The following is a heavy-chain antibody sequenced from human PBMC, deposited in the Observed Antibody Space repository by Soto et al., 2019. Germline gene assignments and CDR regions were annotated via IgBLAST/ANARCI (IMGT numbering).Heavy chain of an antibody. CDR3: ARDIEYSRSPVRPDY. CDR2: INIGDGYT. Sequence: QVQLVQSGAEVKKAGASVKVSCKASGYTFTNYALHWVRQAPGQRLEWMGWINIGDGYTKYAQYFQGRVTIIGDTSAGTAYMELSSLRSEDTVVYYCARDIEYSRSPVRPDYWGQGTLVTVSS. J-gene: IGHJ4*02. D-gene: IGHD6-6*01. CDR1: GYTFTNYA. V-gene: IGHV1-3*04.